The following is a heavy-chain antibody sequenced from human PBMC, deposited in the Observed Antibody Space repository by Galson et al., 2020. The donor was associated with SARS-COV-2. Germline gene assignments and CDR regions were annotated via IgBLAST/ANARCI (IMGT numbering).Heavy chain of an antibody. V-gene: IGHV1-18*01. CDR3: ARGYYDSSGYYYDAFDI. J-gene: IGHJ3*02. Sequence: GESLKISCKASGYTFTSYGISWVRQAPGQGLEWMGWISAYNGNTNYAQKLQGRVTMTTDTSTSTAYMELRSLRSDDTAVYYCARGYYDSSGYYYDAFDIWGQGTMVTVSS. CDR2: ISAYNGNT. D-gene: IGHD3-22*01. CDR1: GYTFTSYG.